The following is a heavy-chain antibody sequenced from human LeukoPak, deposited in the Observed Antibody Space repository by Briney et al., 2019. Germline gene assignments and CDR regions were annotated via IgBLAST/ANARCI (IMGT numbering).Heavy chain of an antibody. CDR1: GFTFSSYW. J-gene: IGHJ4*02. V-gene: IGHV3-7*01. Sequence: GGSLRLSCAASGFTFSSYWMSWVRQAPGKGLEWVANIKGDGSEKYYVDSVKGRFTISRDNTQNSLYLQMNSLRAEDTAVYYCAKFNTWDGLSYFDFWGQGILVTVSS. CDR3: AKFNTWDGLSYFDF. D-gene: IGHD2/OR15-2a*01. CDR2: IKGDGSEK.